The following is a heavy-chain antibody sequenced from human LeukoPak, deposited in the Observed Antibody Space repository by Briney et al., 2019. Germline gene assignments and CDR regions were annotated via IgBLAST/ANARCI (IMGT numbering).Heavy chain of an antibody. CDR2: I. Sequence: GGSLRLSCAASGFTFSSYSMNWVRQAPGKGLEWVSSIKGRFTISRDNAKNSLYLQMNSLRAEDTAVYCCARDPSYCSSTSCLYGGGYWGQGTLVTVSS. D-gene: IGHD2-2*01. J-gene: IGHJ4*02. CDR3: ARDPSYCSSTSCLYGGGY. V-gene: IGHV3-21*01. CDR1: GFTFSSYS.